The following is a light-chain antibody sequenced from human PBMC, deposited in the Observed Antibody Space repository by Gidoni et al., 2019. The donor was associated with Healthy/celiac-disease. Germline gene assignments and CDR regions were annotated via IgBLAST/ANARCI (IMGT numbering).Light chain of an antibody. J-gene: IGKJ1*01. CDR2: ATS. CDR1: QSVSSSD. CDR3: QQYDGSSWT. Sequence: EIVLTQSPDTLSLSPGERASLSCSTSQSVSSSDLAWYQQKPGQSPRLLIYATSTRANGIPDRFSGSGSGTDFTLTINRLEPEDFAVYYCQQYDGSSWTFXQXTKVEIE. V-gene: IGKV3-20*01.